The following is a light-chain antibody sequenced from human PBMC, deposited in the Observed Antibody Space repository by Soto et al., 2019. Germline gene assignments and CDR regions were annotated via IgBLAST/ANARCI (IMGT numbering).Light chain of an antibody. Sequence: QSVLAQPASVSGSPGQSIAISCTGTSSDVGGYNYVSWYQQHPGKAPKPLISEVSIRPSGVSDRFSGSKSGNTASLTISGLQTEDEADYYCSSFTSAYTFVFGSGTKVTVL. V-gene: IGLV2-14*01. CDR3: SSFTSAYTFV. CDR2: EVS. CDR1: SSDVGGYNY. J-gene: IGLJ1*01.